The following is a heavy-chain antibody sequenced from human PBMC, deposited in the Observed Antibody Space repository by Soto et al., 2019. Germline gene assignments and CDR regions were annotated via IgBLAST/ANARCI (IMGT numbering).Heavy chain of an antibody. Sequence: QEQLVQSGAEVKEPGASVKVSCKASGYTFINYYIHWVRQAPGQGLEWMAIINPMGGSTNYAQEFQGRVTLTSDTSTSTVYMELSSLRVEDTALFYCARDLAAGDLWGQGTLVTVSS. CDR1: GYTFINYY. CDR3: ARDLAAGDL. D-gene: IGHD6-13*01. V-gene: IGHV1-46*01. J-gene: IGHJ5*02. CDR2: INPMGGST.